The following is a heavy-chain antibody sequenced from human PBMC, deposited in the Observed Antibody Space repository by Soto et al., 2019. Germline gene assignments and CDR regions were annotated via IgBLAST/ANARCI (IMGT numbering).Heavy chain of an antibody. Sequence: GGSLRLSCAASGFTFSSYAMSWVRQAPGKGLEWVSAISGSGGSTYYADSVKGRFTISRDNSKNTLYLQMNSLRAEDTAVYYCARTQPYKSYLVAYFDYWGQGTLVTVSS. D-gene: IGHD1-20*01. CDR2: ISGSGGST. CDR1: GFTFSSYA. CDR3: ARTQPYKSYLVAYFDY. V-gene: IGHV3-23*01. J-gene: IGHJ4*02.